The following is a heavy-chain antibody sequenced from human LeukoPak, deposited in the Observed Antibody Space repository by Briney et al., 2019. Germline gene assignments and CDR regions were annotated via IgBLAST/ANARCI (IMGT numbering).Heavy chain of an antibody. V-gene: IGHV4-34*01. J-gene: IGHJ6*03. CDR1: GGSFSGYY. D-gene: IGHD3-16*01. Sequence: PSETLSLTCAVYGGSFSGYYWSWIRQPPGKGPEWIGEINHSGSTNYNPSLKSRVTISVDTSKNQFSLKLSSVTAADTAVYYCARGIGGPYYYYIDVWGKGTTVTVSS. CDR2: INHSGST. CDR3: ARGIGGPYYYYIDV.